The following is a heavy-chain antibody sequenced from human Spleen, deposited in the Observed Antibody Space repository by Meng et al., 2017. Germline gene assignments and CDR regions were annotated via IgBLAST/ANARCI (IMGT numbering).Heavy chain of an antibody. V-gene: IGHV4-28*05. CDR2: IFYSGSL. CDR3: ARIQLNNGEIDY. CDR1: AYSISSANW. J-gene: IGHJ4*02. Sequence: GPLQESAPGLVKPSDTLSLTCAVSAYSISSANWWGWIRQPPGKGLELIGYIFYSGSLYYNPSLKSRVTISVDTSKNQFSLKLTSVTAVDTAVYYCARIQLNNGEIDYWGQGMLVTVSS. D-gene: IGHD5-24*01.